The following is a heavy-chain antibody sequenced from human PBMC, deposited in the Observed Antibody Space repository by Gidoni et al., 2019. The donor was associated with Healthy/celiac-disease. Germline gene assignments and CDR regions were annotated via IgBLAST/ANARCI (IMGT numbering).Heavy chain of an antibody. D-gene: IGHD1-26*01. CDR3: TTVSNIVGATYFDY. Sequence: GFTFSNAWMSWVRQAPGKGLEWVGRIKSKTDGGTTDYAAPVKGRFTISRDDSKNTLYLQMNSLKTEDTAVYYCTTVSNIVGATYFDYWGQGTLVTVSS. CDR1: GFTFSNAW. V-gene: IGHV3-15*01. CDR2: IKSKTDGGTT. J-gene: IGHJ4*02.